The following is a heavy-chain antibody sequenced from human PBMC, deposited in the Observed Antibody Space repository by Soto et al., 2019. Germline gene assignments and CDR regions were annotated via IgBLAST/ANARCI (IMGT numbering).Heavy chain of an antibody. D-gene: IGHD5-12*01. CDR3: ARDNSGYGYFDY. Sequence: GGSLRLSCAASGFTFGSYGMHWVRQAPGKGLDWVALISYDRSDESYADSVKGRFTISRDNSKNTLYLQMNSLRPEDTAVYFCARDNSGYGYFDYWGQGALVTVS. J-gene: IGHJ4*02. CDR1: GFTFGSYG. CDR2: ISYDRSDE. V-gene: IGHV3-30*03.